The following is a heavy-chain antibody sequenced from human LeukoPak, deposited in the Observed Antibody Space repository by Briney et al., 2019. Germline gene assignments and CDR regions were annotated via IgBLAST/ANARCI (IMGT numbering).Heavy chain of an antibody. V-gene: IGHV4-34*01. D-gene: IGHD3-9*01. J-gene: IGHJ5*02. CDR2: INQSGST. Sequence: PSETLSLTCAVYGGSFSGYYWSWIRQPPGKGLEWIGEINQSGSTIYNPSLKSRVTISVDTSKNQFSLKLSSVAAADTAVYYCARRGRVEEGRYFDWSYTQGWFDPWGQGTLVTVSS. CDR1: GGSFSGYY. CDR3: ARRGRVEEGRYFDWSYTQGWFDP.